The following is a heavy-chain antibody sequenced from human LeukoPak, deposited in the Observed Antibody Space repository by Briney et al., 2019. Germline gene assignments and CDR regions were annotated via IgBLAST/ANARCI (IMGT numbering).Heavy chain of an antibody. D-gene: IGHD3-22*01. CDR3: ATLAGYYDSSGYYYLDY. V-gene: IGHV1-24*01. Sequence: GASVKVSCKVSGYTLTELSMHWARQAPGKGLEWMGGFDPEDGETIYAQKFQSRVTMTEDTSTDTAYMELSSLRSEDTAVYYCATLAGYYDSSGYYYLDYWGQGTLVTVSS. CDR2: FDPEDGET. CDR1: GYTLTELS. J-gene: IGHJ4*02.